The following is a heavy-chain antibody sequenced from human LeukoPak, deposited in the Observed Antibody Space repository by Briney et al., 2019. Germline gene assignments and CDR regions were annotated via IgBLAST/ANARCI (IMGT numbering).Heavy chain of an antibody. CDR1: GFSFSNYG. CDR2: ITGNGATT. D-gene: IGHD3-22*01. Sequence: GGSLRLSCAASGFSFSNYGMNWVRQAPGKGLEWVSGITGNGATTYYADSVKGRFTISRDNSKNTLYMRMSSLRAEDTAVYYCAKRRYDSSGHFDSWGQGTLVTVSS. CDR3: AKRRYDSSGHFDS. V-gene: IGHV3-23*01. J-gene: IGHJ4*02.